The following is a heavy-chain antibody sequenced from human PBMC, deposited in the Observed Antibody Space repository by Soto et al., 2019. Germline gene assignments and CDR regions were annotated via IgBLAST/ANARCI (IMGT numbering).Heavy chain of an antibody. Sequence: GGSLRLSCAASGFTFSSYAMHWVRQAPGKGLEYVSVSNGGNTDYASSVKGRFTISRDNSKNTLYLQMGSLRAEDMAVYYCARRIPFGYGMDVWGQGTTVPVSS. CDR3: ARRIPFGYGMDV. J-gene: IGHJ6*02. CDR2: SNGGNT. CDR1: GFTFSSYA. V-gene: IGHV3-64*01. D-gene: IGHD2-21*01.